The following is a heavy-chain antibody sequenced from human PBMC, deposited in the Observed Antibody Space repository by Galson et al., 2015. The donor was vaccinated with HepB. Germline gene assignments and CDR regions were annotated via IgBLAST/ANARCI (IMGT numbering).Heavy chain of an antibody. CDR2: ISYDGSNK. CDR3: ARDSPSIPFDY. Sequence: SLRLSCAASGFTFSSYAMHWVRQAPGKGLEWVAVISYDGSNKYYADSVKGRFTISRDNSKNTLYLQMNSLRAEDTAVYYCARDSPSIPFDYWGQGTLVTVSS. CDR1: GFTFSSYA. J-gene: IGHJ4*02. D-gene: IGHD2-2*02. V-gene: IGHV3-30-3*01.